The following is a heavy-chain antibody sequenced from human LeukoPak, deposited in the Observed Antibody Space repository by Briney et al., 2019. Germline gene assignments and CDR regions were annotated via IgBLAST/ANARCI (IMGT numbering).Heavy chain of an antibody. D-gene: IGHD6-13*01. J-gene: IGHJ4*02. CDR3: AKDSSSWYATFDY. Sequence: PGGSLRLSCAASGFTFSSYGMHWVRQAPGKGLEWVAVISYDGSNKYYADSVKGRFTISRDDSKNTLYLQMNSLRAEDTAVYYCAKDSSSWYATFDYWGQGTLVTVSS. V-gene: IGHV3-30*18. CDR2: ISYDGSNK. CDR1: GFTFSSYG.